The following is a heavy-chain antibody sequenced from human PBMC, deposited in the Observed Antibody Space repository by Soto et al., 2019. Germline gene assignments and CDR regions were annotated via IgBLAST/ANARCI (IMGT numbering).Heavy chain of an antibody. J-gene: IGHJ4*02. V-gene: IGHV3-23*01. CDR1: GFTFRSYA. Sequence: PGGSLRLSCAASGFTFRSYAINWVRQAPGKGLEWVSAIRVSGGSTYYADSVKGRFTISRDNSKNTLYLQMNSLRAEDTAVYYCAKEAPRYSGSYYNFGYWGQGTLVTVSS. CDR2: IRVSGGST. CDR3: AKEAPRYSGSYYNFGY. D-gene: IGHD1-26*01.